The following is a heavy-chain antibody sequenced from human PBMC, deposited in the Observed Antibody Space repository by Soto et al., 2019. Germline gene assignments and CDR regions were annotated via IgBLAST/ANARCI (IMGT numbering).Heavy chain of an antibody. D-gene: IGHD1-20*01. CDR3: ARDPRSITGTTSSEDFQH. CDR2: IIPILGIT. J-gene: IGHJ1*01. CDR1: GGTFSGYA. V-gene: IGHV1-69*01. Sequence: QAQLMQSGAEVKKPGSSVKVSCKASGGTFSGYAISWVRQAPGQGLEWMGGIIPILGITNYAQKFQGRITIAEDESTGTVYMDLRSLRSEDTAVYYCARDPRSITGTTSSEDFQHWGQGTLVSVSS.